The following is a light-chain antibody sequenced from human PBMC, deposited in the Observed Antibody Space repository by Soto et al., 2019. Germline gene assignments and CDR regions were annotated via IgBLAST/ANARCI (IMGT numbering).Light chain of an antibody. Sequence: QSVLTQPPSVSGAPGQRVTISCTGSSSYIGAGYDVHWYQQLPGTAPKLLIYGNSNRPSGVPDRFSGSKSGTSASLAITGLQAEDEADYCCQSYDSSLSGDVVFGGGTQLTVL. CDR2: GNS. V-gene: IGLV1-40*01. CDR3: QSYDSSLSGDVV. CDR1: SSYIGAGYD. J-gene: IGLJ2*01.